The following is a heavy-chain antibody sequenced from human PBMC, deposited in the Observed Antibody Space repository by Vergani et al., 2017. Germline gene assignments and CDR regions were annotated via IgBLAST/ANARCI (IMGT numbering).Heavy chain of an antibody. V-gene: IGHV3-30*02. D-gene: IGHD6-13*01. CDR3: ATLPLQTQQQVTS. Sequence: VQLVESGGGLVQPGGSLRLSCTASGFTFSSFGMHWVRQAPGKGLEWLGLVWFDGNNKYYADSVKGRFTISRDNSKNALYLQMDSLSPEDTAVYYCATLPLQTQQQVTSWGQGTLVTVSS. J-gene: IGHJ5*02. CDR2: VWFDGNNK. CDR1: GFTFSSFG.